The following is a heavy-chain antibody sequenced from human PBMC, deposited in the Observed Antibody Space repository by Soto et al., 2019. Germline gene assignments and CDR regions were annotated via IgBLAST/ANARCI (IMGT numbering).Heavy chain of an antibody. V-gene: IGHV5-51*01. J-gene: IGHJ4*02. Sequence: VESVTISCKGSGYSFTSYWIVWVLQMPGKGLEWMGIIYPGDSDTRYSPSFQGQVTISADKSISTAYLQWSSLKASDTAMYYCARLRDGYNYKGFDYWGQGTMVTVSS. CDR1: GYSFTSYW. D-gene: IGHD5-12*01. CDR3: ARLRDGYNYKGFDY. CDR2: IYPGDSDT.